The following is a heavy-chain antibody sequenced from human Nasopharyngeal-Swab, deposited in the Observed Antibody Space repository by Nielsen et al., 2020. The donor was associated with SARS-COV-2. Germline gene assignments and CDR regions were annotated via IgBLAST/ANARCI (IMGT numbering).Heavy chain of an antibody. D-gene: IGHD5-12*01. Sequence: ASVKVSCKASGYTFTGYYMHWVRQAPGQGLEWMGRINPNSGGTNYAQKFQGRVTMTRDTSISTAYMELSRLRSDDTVVYYCARGGYSGYDVAPADYYYYGMDVWSQGTTVTVSS. CDR3: ARGGYSGYDVAPADYYYYGMDV. CDR1: GYTFTGYY. J-gene: IGHJ6*02. V-gene: IGHV1-2*05. CDR2: INPNSGGT.